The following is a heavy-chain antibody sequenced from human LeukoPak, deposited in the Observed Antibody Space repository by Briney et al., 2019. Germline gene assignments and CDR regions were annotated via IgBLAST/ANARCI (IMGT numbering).Heavy chain of an antibody. J-gene: IGHJ4*02. CDR3: ARDQYYDSSGYYYSDY. Sequence: GGSLRLSCAASGFTFSSYSMNWVRQAPGKGLEWVSYISSSSSTIYYADSVKGRFTISRDNSKNTLYLQMNSLRAEDTAVYYCARDQYYDSSGYYYSDYWGQGTLVTVSS. V-gene: IGHV3-48*01. CDR2: ISSSSSTI. CDR1: GFTFSSYS. D-gene: IGHD3-22*01.